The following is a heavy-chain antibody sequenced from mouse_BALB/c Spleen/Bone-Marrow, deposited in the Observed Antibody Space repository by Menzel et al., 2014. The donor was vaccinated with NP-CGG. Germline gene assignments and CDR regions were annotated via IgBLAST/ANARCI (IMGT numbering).Heavy chain of an antibody. CDR2: INPSSNYT. Sequence: QVQLQHSGAELARPGASLKMSCRTSGYTFTSYTVHWIKQRPGQGLEWIGYINPSSNYTNYNQKFKDKATLTADKSSNTAYMQLSSLTSEDSAVYYCARSMIIYFAMDYWGQGTSVTVSS. J-gene: IGHJ4*01. D-gene: IGHD2-3*01. V-gene: IGHV1-4*01. CDR3: ARSMIIYFAMDY. CDR1: GYTFTSYT.